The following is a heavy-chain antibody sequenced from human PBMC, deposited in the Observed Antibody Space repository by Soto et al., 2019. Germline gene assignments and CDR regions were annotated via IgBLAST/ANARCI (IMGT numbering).Heavy chain of an antibody. J-gene: IGHJ6*03. CDR2: IYYSGST. D-gene: IGHD5-12*01. CDR1: GGSISSYY. Sequence: QVQLQESGPGLVKPSETLSLTCTVSGGSISSYYWSWIRQPPGKGLEWIGYIYYSGSTNYNPSLKSRVTISVDTSKNQFSLKLSSVTAADTAVYYCARLYSGYGYYYYYYMDVWGKGTTVTVSS. V-gene: IGHV4-59*01. CDR3: ARLYSGYGYYYYYYMDV.